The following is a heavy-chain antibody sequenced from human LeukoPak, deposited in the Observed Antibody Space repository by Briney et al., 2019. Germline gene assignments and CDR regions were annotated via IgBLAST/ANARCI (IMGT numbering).Heavy chain of an antibody. Sequence: ASVKASCTASGYTFTNYYLHWVRQAPGQGLEWMGWINPNSGGINYAQKFQGRVTMTRDTSISTAYMELNRLRSDDTAVYYCARVGLVVPYFDYWGQGTLVTVSS. CDR1: GYTFTNYY. CDR2: INPNSGGI. CDR3: ARVGLVVPYFDY. D-gene: IGHD3-16*01. V-gene: IGHV1-2*02. J-gene: IGHJ4*02.